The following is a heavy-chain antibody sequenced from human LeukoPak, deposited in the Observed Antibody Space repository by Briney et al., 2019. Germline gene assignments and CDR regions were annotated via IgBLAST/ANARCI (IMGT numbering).Heavy chain of an antibody. J-gene: IGHJ3*02. CDR3: ARRRYCSSTSCYAGDFDI. CDR1: GYSFTSYW. Sequence: NRGESLKISCKGSGYSFTSYWIGWVRQMPGKGLEWMGIIYPGDSDTRYSPSFQGQVTISADKSISTAYLQWSSLKASDTAMYYCARRRYCSSTSCYAGDFDIWGQGTMVTVSS. D-gene: IGHD2-2*01. V-gene: IGHV5-51*01. CDR2: IYPGDSDT.